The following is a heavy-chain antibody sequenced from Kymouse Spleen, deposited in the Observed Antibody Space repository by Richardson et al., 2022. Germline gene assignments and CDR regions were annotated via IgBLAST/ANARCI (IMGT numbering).Heavy chain of an antibody. CDR3: ATSTGTTVFDY. CDR2: INHSGST. V-gene: IGHV4-34*01. Sequence: QVQLQQWGAGLLKPSETLSLTCAVYGGSFSGYYWSWIRQPPGKGLEWIGEINHSGSTNYNPSLKSRVTISVDTSKNQFSLKLSSVTAADTAVYYCATSTGTTVFDYWGQGTLVTVSS. J-gene: IGHJ4*02. CDR1: GGSFSGYY. D-gene: IGHD1-7*01.